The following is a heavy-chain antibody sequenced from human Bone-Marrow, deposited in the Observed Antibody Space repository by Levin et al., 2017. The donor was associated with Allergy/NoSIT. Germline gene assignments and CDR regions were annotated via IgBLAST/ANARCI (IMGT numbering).Heavy chain of an antibody. D-gene: IGHD2-15*01. V-gene: IGHV4-4*07. J-gene: IGHJ6*02. CDR3: AREGILSFGDYYGLDV. CDR2: IYTNGTT. Sequence: SQTLSLTCTVSGGSISSYYWSWIRQSAGKGLEWIGHIYTNGTTQYSSSFRSRVTMAVDTYKHQFSLRLSSATAADSAIHFCAREGILSFGDYYGLDVWGQGTTVTVSS. CDR1: GGSISSYY.